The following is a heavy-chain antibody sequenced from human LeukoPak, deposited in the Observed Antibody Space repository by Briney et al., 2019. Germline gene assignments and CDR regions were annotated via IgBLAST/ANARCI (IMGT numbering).Heavy chain of an antibody. V-gene: IGHV3-11*06. J-gene: IGHJ4*02. CDR1: GFTFSDYY. CDR2: ISSSSSYT. D-gene: IGHD2-15*01. CDR3: ARVYCSAGTCYSFAH. Sequence: PGGSLRLSCAASGFTFSDYYMSWIRQAPGKGLEWVSYISSSSSYTNYADSVKGRFTISRDNAKNTLYLQMNSLRAEDTAVYYCARVYCSAGTCYSFAHWGQGTLVTVSS.